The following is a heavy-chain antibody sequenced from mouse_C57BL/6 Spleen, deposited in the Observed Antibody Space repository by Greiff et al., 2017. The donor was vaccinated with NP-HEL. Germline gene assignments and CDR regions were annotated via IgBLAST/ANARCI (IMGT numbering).Heavy chain of an antibody. CDR1: GYTFTSYW. J-gene: IGHJ4*01. D-gene: IGHD1-1*01. Sequence: VQLQQPGAELVKPGASVKMSCKASGYTFTSYWITWVKQRPGQGLEWIGDIYPGSGSTNYNEKFKSKATLTVDKSSSTAYMQLSSLTSEDSAVYYCARGNYYGSSWAMDYWGQGTSVTVSS. V-gene: IGHV1-55*01. CDR3: ARGNYYGSSWAMDY. CDR2: IYPGSGST.